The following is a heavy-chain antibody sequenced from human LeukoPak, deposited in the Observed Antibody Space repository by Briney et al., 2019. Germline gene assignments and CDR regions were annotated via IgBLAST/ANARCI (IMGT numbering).Heavy chain of an antibody. D-gene: IGHD3-22*01. CDR3: ARALAGRSGYSDAFDI. J-gene: IGHJ3*02. V-gene: IGHV1-69*06. Sequence: SVTVSFQASGGTFINYAISWVRQAPGKGLEGMGGIIPIFGTANYPQKFQGRVNINADKSTNTAYMELSSLRSEDTAVYYCARALAGRSGYSDAFDIWGQGTMVTVSS. CDR2: IIPIFGTA. CDR1: GGTFINYA.